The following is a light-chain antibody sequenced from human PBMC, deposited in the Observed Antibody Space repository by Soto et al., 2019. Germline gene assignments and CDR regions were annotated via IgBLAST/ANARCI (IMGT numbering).Light chain of an antibody. CDR3: QSRSSWPPVLT. CDR1: ENVRTF. J-gene: IGKJ4*01. Sequence: EVVLTQSPATLSLSPGERATLSCRASENVRTFVDWYQQKPGQAPRLLIYDASNRAAGIPARFSGSGSGTDFTLTISSLDPEDFAVYYCQSRSSWPPVLTFGGGTKVEIK. V-gene: IGKV3-11*01. CDR2: DAS.